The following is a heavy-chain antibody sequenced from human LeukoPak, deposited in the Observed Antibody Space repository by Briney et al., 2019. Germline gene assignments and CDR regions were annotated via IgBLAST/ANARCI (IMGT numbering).Heavy chain of an antibody. CDR2: INWNGGST. V-gene: IGHV3-20*04. CDR3: ARRYSSSWYDYYYYMDV. D-gene: IGHD6-13*01. J-gene: IGHJ6*03. CDR1: GFTFDDYG. Sequence: GGSLRLSCAASGFTFDDYGMSWVRQAPGKGLEWVSGINWNGGSTGYADSVKGRFTISRDNAKNSLYLQMNSLRAEDTALYYCARRYSSSWYDYYYYMDVWGKGTTVTVSS.